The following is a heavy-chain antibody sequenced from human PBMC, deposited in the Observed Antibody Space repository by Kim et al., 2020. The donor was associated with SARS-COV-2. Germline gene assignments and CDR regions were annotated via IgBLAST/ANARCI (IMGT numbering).Heavy chain of an antibody. V-gene: IGHV4-34*01. CDR2: INHSGST. Sequence: SETLSLTCAVYGGSFSGYYWSWIRQPPGKGLEWIGEINHSGSTNYNPSLKSRVTISVDTSKNQFSLKLSSVTAADTAVYYCARGTADYGSSSADYWGQGTLVTVSS. J-gene: IGHJ4*02. CDR3: ARGTADYGSSSADY. CDR1: GGSFSGYY. D-gene: IGHD1-26*01.